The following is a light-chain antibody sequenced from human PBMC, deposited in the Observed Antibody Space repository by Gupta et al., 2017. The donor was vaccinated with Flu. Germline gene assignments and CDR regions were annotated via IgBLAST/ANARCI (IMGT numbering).Light chain of an antibody. V-gene: IGKV3-15*01. CDR3: QQYNNWPRT. Sequence: EIWMTQSPATISVSPGERPTLSGRANQSVSSTFAWYQQKPGQAPRLLIYGASTRDTGIPARFSGSGSGTEFTLTISSRQSEDFAVYYCQQYNNWPRTFGQGTKVEIK. J-gene: IGKJ1*01. CDR1: QSVSST. CDR2: GAS.